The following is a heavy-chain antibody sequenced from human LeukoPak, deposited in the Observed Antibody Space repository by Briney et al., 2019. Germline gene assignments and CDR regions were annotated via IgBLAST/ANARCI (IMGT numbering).Heavy chain of an antibody. V-gene: IGHV3-7*01. CDR3: ARGKGSSSAGY. D-gene: IGHD6-6*01. CDR2: IKQDGSEK. J-gene: IGHJ4*02. Sequence: HPGGSLRLSCAASGFTFSDYWLSWVRQAPGKGLEWVANIKQDGSEKNYVDSVMGRFTISRDNVKSSLYLQMNSLRAEDTAVYYCARGKGSSSAGYWGQGTLVTVSS. CDR1: GFTFSDYW.